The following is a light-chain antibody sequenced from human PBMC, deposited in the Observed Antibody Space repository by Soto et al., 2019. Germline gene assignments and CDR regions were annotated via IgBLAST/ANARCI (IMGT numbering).Light chain of an antibody. CDR2: KVS. V-gene: IGKV2-30*02. CDR1: QSLVHSNGGTF. Sequence: DVVMTQSPLSLPVTLGQPASISCRSSQSLVHSNGGTFLNWFQQRPGQSPRLLIYKVSNRDSGDPYRVSGSASDTDFTLKSRRVEAEDVGFYFCVKATHWPYTFGQGTKLEIK. J-gene: IGKJ2*01. CDR3: VKATHWPYT.